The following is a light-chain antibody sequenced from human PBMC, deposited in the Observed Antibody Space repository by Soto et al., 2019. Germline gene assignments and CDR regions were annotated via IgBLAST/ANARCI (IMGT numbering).Light chain of an antibody. V-gene: IGKV3-15*01. CDR1: QSVRSN. Sequence: EIVMTQSPATLSVSPGERATLSCRASQSVRSNLAWYQQKPSQAPRLLIYGASTRATGIPARFSGSGSGTDFTLAISSLQSEDFAVYYCQEYKNWPSITFGQGTRLEI. CDR2: GAS. J-gene: IGKJ5*01. CDR3: QEYKNWPSIT.